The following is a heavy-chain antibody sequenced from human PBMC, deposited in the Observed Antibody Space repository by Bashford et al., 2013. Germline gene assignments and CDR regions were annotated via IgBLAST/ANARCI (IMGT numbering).Heavy chain of an antibody. CDR2: LNPNNGDT. J-gene: IGHJ4*02. D-gene: IGHD6-25*01. CDR3: ARASLSGFDF. V-gene: IGHV1-8*01. Sequence: WVRQAPGQGLEWMGWLNPNNGDTDYAQKFQGRVTITRNTSITTAYMELSSLTFDDTAIYYCARASLSGFDFWGQGSLVTVSS.